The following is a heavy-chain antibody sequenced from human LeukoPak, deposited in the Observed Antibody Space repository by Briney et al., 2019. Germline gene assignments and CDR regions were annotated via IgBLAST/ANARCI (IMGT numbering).Heavy chain of an antibody. V-gene: IGHV3-48*03. J-gene: IGHJ4*02. CDR3: ARESDGGGYRFDY. CDR1: GFTFSSYE. D-gene: IGHD3-22*01. CDR2: ISSSGDRIL. Sequence: GGSLRLSCAASGFTFSSYEMIWVRQAPGQGLEWLAYISSSGDRILYCSASMRGRFTVSRDNAKNSLYLQMNILTIEDTAVYYCARESDGGGYRFDYWGQGSLVSVSS.